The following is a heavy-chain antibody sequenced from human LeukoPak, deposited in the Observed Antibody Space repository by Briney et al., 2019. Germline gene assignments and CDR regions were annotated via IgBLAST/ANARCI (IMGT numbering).Heavy chain of an antibody. Sequence: PRASVTVSCTVSGYTFTGYYMHWVRQAPGQGLEWMGWINPNSGGTNYAQKFQGRVTMSRDTSISTAYMELSRLRSDDRAVYYCARGAVAANWGQGTLVTVSS. CDR1: GYTFTGYY. CDR3: ARGAVAAN. D-gene: IGHD6-19*01. V-gene: IGHV1-2*02. CDR2: INPNSGGT. J-gene: IGHJ4*02.